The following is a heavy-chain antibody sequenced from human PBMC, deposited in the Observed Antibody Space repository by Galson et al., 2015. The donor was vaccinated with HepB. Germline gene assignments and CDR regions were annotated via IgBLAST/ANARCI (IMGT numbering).Heavy chain of an antibody. CDR1: GFTVSSNY. D-gene: IGHD4-17*01. J-gene: IGHJ4*02. CDR3: ARGRTHDYGDYFDC. CDR2: IYTGGDT. Sequence: SLRLSCAASGFTVSSNYMSWVRQAPGKGLEWVSDIYTGGDTFYADSVKGRFTISRDNSKNTLYLQMNSLRAEDTALYYCARGRTHDYGDYFDCWGQGTLVTVSS. V-gene: IGHV3-53*01.